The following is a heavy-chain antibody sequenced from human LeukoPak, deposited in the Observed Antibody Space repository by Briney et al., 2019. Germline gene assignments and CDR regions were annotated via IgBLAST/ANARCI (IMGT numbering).Heavy chain of an antibody. D-gene: IGHD1-1*01. Sequence: ETLSLTCGVSGGSISSYYWAWIRQAPGKGLEWVANIKQDGSEKYYVDSVKGRFTISRDNAKNSLYLQMNSLRAEDTAAYLCARDTTPRWGQGTLVTVSS. CDR2: IKQDGSEK. J-gene: IGHJ4*02. CDR1: GGSISSYY. V-gene: IGHV3-7*01. CDR3: ARDTTPR.